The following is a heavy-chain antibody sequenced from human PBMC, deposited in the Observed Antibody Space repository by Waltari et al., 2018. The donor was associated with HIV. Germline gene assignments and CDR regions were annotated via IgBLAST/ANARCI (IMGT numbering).Heavy chain of an antibody. CDR2: IYYTGRA. V-gene: IGHV4-39*01. CDR3: ARHALRVGAAYWNFDL. CDR1: GGSGSSSSYF. D-gene: IGHD1-26*01. J-gene: IGHJ2*01. Sequence: QLQLQESGPGLVKPSEPLSLPCTVSGGSGSSSSYFRGWIRQPPGKGLEWVGRIYYTGRAYYNPSLKSRVTISVDTSKNQFSLKVTSVTAADTAVYYCARHALRVGAAYWNFDLWGRGTLVTVSS.